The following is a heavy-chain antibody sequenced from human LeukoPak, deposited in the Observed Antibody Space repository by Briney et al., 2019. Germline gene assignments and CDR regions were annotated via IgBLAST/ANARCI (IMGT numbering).Heavy chain of an antibody. CDR2: IDPSDSYT. J-gene: IGHJ6*02. Sequence: GESLRISCKGSGYSFTSYWISWVREMPGKGLEWMERIDPSDSYTNYSPSFQGHVTISADKSISTAYLQWSSLKASDTAMYYCARRVAAAYYYYYHGMDVWGQGTTVTVSS. V-gene: IGHV5-10-1*01. CDR3: ARRVAAAYYYYYHGMDV. D-gene: IGHD6-13*01. CDR1: GYSFTSYW.